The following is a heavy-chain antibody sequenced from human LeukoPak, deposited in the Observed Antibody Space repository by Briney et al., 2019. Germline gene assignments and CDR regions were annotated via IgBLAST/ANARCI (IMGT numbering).Heavy chain of an antibody. CDR3: ARGSGWDPWDY. D-gene: IGHD6-19*01. J-gene: IGHJ4*02. CDR2: IIPIFGTA. CDR1: GGTFSSYA. Sequence: RASVKVSCKASGGTFSSYAISWARQAPGQGLEWMGGIIPIFGTANYAQKFQGRVTITADESTSTAYMELSSLRSEDTAVYYCARGSGWDPWDYWGQGTLVTVSS. V-gene: IGHV1-69*13.